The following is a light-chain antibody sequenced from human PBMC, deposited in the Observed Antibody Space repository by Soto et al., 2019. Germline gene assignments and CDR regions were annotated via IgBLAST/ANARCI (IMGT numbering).Light chain of an antibody. Sequence: EMVLTQSPGTLSLSPGERATLSCRASQSVRNAYLAWYQQKPGQAPRLLIYDASNRATGIPDRFSGSGSGTDFTLTINRLEPEDFAVYYCQQSGSSPRTFGQGTKLEIK. J-gene: IGKJ2*01. CDR1: QSVRNAY. CDR2: DAS. CDR3: QQSGSSPRT. V-gene: IGKV3-20*01.